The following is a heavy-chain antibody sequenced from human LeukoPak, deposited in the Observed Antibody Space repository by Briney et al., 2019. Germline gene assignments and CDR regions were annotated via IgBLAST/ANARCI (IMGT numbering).Heavy chain of an antibody. V-gene: IGHV3-48*01. CDR1: GFTFSTYS. J-gene: IGHJ6*02. Sequence: GGSLRLSCAASGFTFSTYSMNWVRQAPGKGLEWISYISSNSRTIYYAGSVKGRLIVSRDNAKNSLDLHMNTLRAGDTAVYYCARGRGNYFYGMDVWGQGTTVTVSS. CDR3: ARGRGNYFYGMDV. CDR2: ISSNSRTI. D-gene: IGHD3-10*01.